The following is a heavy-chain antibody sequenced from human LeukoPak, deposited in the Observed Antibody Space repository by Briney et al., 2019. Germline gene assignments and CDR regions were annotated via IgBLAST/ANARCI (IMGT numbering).Heavy chain of an antibody. CDR1: GGTFSSYA. J-gene: IGHJ3*02. D-gene: IGHD5-24*01. CDR3: ARVTQRWLQLSAFDI. V-gene: IGHV1-69*13. CDR2: IIPIFGTA. Sequence: SVKVSCKASGGTFSSYAISWVRQAPGQGLEWMGGIIPIFGTANYAQKFQGRVTITADESTSTAYMELSSLRSEDTAVYYCARVTQRWLQLSAFDIWGQGTMVTVSS.